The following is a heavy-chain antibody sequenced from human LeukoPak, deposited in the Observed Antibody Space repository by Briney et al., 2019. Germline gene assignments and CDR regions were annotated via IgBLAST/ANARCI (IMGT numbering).Heavy chain of an antibody. CDR2: INHSGST. CDR1: GGSFSGYY. J-gene: IGHJ4*02. V-gene: IGHV4-34*01. D-gene: IGHD3-10*01. Sequence: SETLSLTCAVYGGSFSGYYWSWIRQPPGEGLEWIGEINHSGSTNYNPSLKSRVTISVDTSKNQFSLKLSSVTAADTAVYYCAREYGSGSYWASPFDYWGQGTLVTVSS. CDR3: AREYGSGSYWASPFDY.